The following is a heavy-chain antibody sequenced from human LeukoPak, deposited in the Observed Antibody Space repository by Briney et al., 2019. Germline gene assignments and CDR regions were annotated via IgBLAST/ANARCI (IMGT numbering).Heavy chain of an antibody. CDR3: AKAWGVDYYDSSGYFYY. Sequence: TGGSLRLSCAASGFTFSSYGMHWVRQAPGKGLEWVAVISYDGSNKYYADSVKGRSTISRDNSKNTLYLQTNSLRAEDTAVYYCAKAWGVDYYDSSGYFYYWGQGTLVTVSS. V-gene: IGHV3-30*18. J-gene: IGHJ4*02. D-gene: IGHD3-22*01. CDR1: GFTFSSYG. CDR2: ISYDGSNK.